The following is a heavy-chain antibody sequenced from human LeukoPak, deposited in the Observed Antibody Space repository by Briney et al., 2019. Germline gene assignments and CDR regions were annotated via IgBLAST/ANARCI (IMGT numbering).Heavy chain of an antibody. D-gene: IGHD3-10*01. V-gene: IGHV4-30-4*07. CDR3: ARGGDRSFDY. Sequence: PSETLSLTCAVSGDSISSGGYSWGWIRQPPGKGLEWIGYIYNSGSTKYNPSLKSRVTISVDKAKNQFSLNLNSVTAADTAVYYCARGGDRSFDYWGQGTLVTVSS. CDR2: IYNSGST. J-gene: IGHJ4*02. CDR1: GDSISSGGYS.